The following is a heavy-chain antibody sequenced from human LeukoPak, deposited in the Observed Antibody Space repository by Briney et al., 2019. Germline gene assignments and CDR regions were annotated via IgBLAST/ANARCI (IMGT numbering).Heavy chain of an antibody. Sequence: PGGSLKLSCAASGFTFSGSAMHWVRQASGKGLEWVGRIRSKANNYATSYAASVKGRFTVSRDDSKNTAYLQMNSLKTEDTAVYYCTTQYYSSADYWGQGTLVTVSS. CDR3: TTQYYSSADY. V-gene: IGHV3-73*01. J-gene: IGHJ4*02. D-gene: IGHD6-19*01. CDR1: GFTFSGSA. CDR2: IRSKANNYAT.